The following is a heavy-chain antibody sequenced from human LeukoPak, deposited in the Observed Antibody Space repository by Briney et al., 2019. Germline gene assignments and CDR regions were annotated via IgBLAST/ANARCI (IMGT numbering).Heavy chain of an antibody. Sequence: GGSLRLSCTVSGFSFSGHWMHWARQLPGKGLVWVSRISPTGSTTSYADSVKGRFTVSRDNAKNTLYLQVNNLRAEDTAVYYCARGPNSNWSGLDFWGQETLLTVSS. D-gene: IGHD6-6*01. V-gene: IGHV3-74*01. J-gene: IGHJ4*02. CDR3: ARGPNSNWSGLDF. CDR2: ISPTGSTT. CDR1: GFSFSGHW.